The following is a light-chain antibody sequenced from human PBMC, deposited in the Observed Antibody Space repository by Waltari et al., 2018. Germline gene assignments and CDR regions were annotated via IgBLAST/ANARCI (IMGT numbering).Light chain of an antibody. V-gene: IGKV3D-15*01. Sequence: EVVLTQSPGTVSVSPGERATLSCRASQSINNNLAWFQQKPGQAPRLLVYGASTRATDIPARFSGSGSGTEFTLTISSLQSEDFAVYYCQQYDKWLLFTFGPGTKVDFK. CDR2: GAS. CDR1: QSINNN. CDR3: QQYDKWLLFT. J-gene: IGKJ3*01.